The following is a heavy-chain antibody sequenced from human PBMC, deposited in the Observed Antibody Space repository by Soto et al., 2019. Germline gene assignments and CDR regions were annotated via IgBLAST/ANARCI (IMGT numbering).Heavy chain of an antibody. CDR3: ARSMITFGGVTEH. Sequence: EVQLVESGGGLVQPGGSLRLSCAASGFTFSSYSMNWVRQAPGKGLEWVSYISSSSSTIYYADSVKGRFTISRDNAKNSLYLQMNSLRAEDTAVYYCARSMITFGGVTEHWGQGTLVTVSS. V-gene: IGHV3-48*01. J-gene: IGHJ4*02. CDR1: GFTFSSYS. CDR2: ISSSSSTI. D-gene: IGHD3-16*01.